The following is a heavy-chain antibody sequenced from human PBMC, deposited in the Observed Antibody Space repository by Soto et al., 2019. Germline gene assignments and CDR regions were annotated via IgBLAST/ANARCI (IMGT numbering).Heavy chain of an antibody. CDR1: GGSFRGYY. CDR3: ARVGISSSSPLDY. CDR2: INHSGST. J-gene: IGHJ4*02. Sequence: SETLSLTCAVYGGSFRGYYWSWIRQPPGKGLEWIGEINHSGSTNYNPSLKSRVTISVDTSKNQFSLKLSSVTAADTAVYYCARVGISSSSPLDYWGQGTLVTVSS. V-gene: IGHV4-34*01. D-gene: IGHD6-6*01.